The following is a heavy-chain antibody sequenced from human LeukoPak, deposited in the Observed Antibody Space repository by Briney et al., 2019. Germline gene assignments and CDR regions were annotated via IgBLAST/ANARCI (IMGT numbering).Heavy chain of an antibody. J-gene: IGHJ4*02. CDR3: ARHDSSGYYDPKYFDY. Sequence: PSETLSPTCAVSGYSISSGYYWGWIRQPPGKGLEWIGSIYHSGSTYYNPSLKSRVAISVDTSKNQFSLKLSSVTAADTAVYYCARHDSSGYYDPKYFDYWGQGTLVTVSS. D-gene: IGHD3-22*01. CDR2: IYHSGST. V-gene: IGHV4-38-2*01. CDR1: GYSISSGYY.